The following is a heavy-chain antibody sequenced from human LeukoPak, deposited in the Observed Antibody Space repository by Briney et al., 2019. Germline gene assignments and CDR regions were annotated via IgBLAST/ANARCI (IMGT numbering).Heavy chain of an antibody. CDR3: AHRQEMASIKGRELFDY. J-gene: IGHJ4*02. Sequence: SGPTLVNPRQTLTLTCTVSGFSLSTSGVGVGWIRQPPGKALEWLALIYWDDDEHYSPSLRSRLTITKDTSKNQVVLTMTNVDPVDTATYYCAHRQEMASIKGRELFDYWGRGTLVTVSS. D-gene: IGHD5-24*01. CDR1: GFSLSTSGVG. CDR2: IYWDDDE. V-gene: IGHV2-5*02.